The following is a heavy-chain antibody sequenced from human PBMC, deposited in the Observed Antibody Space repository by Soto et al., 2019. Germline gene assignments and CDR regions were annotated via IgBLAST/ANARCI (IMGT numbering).Heavy chain of an antibody. CDR3: ATFGGGYGDYYFRALDY. J-gene: IGHJ4*02. CDR1: GVSFSGYY. V-gene: IGHV4-34*01. D-gene: IGHD4-17*01. CDR2: INHSGST. Sequence: SETLSLTCAVYGVSFSGYYWSWIRQPPGKGLEWIGEINHSGSTNYNPSLKSRVTISVDTSKNQFSLKLSSVTAADTAVYYCATFGGGYGDYYFRALDYWGQGTLVTVS.